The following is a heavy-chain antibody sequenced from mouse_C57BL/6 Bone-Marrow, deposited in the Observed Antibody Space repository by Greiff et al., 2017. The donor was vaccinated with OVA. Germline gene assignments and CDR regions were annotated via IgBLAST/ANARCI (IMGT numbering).Heavy chain of an antibody. Sequence: EVMLVESEGGLVQPGSSMKLSCTASGFTFSDYYMAWVRQVPEKGLEWVANINYDGSSTYYLDSLKSRFIISRDNAKNILYLQMSSLKSEDTATYYCARGAYGGMDYWGQGTSVTVSS. CDR1: GFTFSDYY. V-gene: IGHV5-16*01. CDR3: ARGAYGGMDY. J-gene: IGHJ4*01. D-gene: IGHD1-1*01. CDR2: INYDGSST.